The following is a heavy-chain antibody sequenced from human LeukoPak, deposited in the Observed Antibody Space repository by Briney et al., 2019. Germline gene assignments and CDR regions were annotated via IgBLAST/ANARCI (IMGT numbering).Heavy chain of an antibody. J-gene: IGHJ4*02. V-gene: IGHV3-30*18. Sequence: PGGSLRLSCAASGFTFSTYGMNWVRQAPGKGLEWVAIISYDESNAYYADSVKGQFTISRDNSKNTLYLQMNSLRAEDTAVYYCAKGGGITDYARFDYWGQGTLVTVSS. CDR1: GFTFSTYG. CDR3: AKGGGITDYARFDY. D-gene: IGHD1-14*01. CDR2: ISYDESNA.